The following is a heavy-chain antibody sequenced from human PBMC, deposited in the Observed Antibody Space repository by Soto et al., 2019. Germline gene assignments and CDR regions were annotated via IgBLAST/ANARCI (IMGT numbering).Heavy chain of an antibody. J-gene: IGHJ4*02. V-gene: IGHV3-7*01. D-gene: IGHD2-2*01. CDR3: ARETVVPAATFDY. CDR1: GFTFSSYW. Sequence: GGSLRLSCAASGFTFSSYWMSWVRQAPGKGLEWVANIKQDGSEKYYVDSVKGRFTISRDNAKNSLYLQMNSLRAEDTAVYYCARETVVPAATFDYWGQGTLVTVSS. CDR2: IKQDGSEK.